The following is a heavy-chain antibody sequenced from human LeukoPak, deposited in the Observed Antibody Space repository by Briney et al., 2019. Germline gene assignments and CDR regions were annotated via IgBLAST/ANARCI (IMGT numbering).Heavy chain of an antibody. CDR2: ISAYNGNT. J-gene: IGHJ6*02. CDR3: ARDVIQNWADFWSGYYPIYYYGMDV. D-gene: IGHD3-3*01. Sequence: ASVKVSCKASGYTFTSYGISWVRQAPGQGLEWMGWISAYNGNTNYAHKLQGRVTMTTDKSTSTAYMELRRLRSDDTAVYYCARDVIQNWADFWSGYYPIYYYGMDVWGQGTTVTVSS. CDR1: GYTFTSYG. V-gene: IGHV1-18*01.